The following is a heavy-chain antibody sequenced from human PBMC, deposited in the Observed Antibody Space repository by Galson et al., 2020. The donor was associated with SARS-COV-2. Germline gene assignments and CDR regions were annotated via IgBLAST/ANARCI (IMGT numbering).Heavy chain of an antibody. V-gene: IGHV4-4*02. CDR3: ARDSRRPSDIVSTSLPY. D-gene: IGHD5-12*01. CDR2: IYHTGDT. CDR1: GDSITSSNW. J-gene: IGHJ4*02. Sequence: SETLSLTCVVSGDSITSSNWWNWVRQSPTKGLEWIGEIYHTGDTNYNPSLKSRVSISLDKSKNQFSLKLRSVTAADTAIYFCARDSRRPSDIVSTSLPYWGQGTRVTVSS.